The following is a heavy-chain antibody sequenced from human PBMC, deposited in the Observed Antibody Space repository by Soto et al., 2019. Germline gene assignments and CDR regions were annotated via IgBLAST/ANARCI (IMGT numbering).Heavy chain of an antibody. CDR2: VYHTGST. CDR1: GASISSSY. J-gene: IGHJ4*02. Sequence: TSETLSLTCTVSGASISSSYWSWIRQSPGKGLEWIGYVYHTGSTNYNPSLKSRVTISLDTSKSQFSLNLTSLTTADTAVYFCARGGNRYSNVASGVGGFDYWGQGSLVTSPQ. V-gene: IGHV4-59*01. CDR3: ARGGNRYSNVASGVGGFDY. D-gene: IGHD5-12*01.